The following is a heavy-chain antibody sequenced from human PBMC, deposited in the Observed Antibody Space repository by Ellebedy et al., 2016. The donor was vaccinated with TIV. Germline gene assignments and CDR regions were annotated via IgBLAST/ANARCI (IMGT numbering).Heavy chain of an antibody. D-gene: IGHD3-10*01. CDR1: GGSISNYY. CDR3: ARHFNSGTYPLDY. CDR2: IYYNGNT. J-gene: IGHJ4*02. Sequence: SETLSLXXTVSGGSISNYYWSWFRQPPGKRLEWIAYIYYNGNTNYNPSLKSRVTISVATSENQFSLRLTSVTAADTAVYYRARHFNSGTYPLDYWGPGTLVTVSS. V-gene: IGHV4-59*08.